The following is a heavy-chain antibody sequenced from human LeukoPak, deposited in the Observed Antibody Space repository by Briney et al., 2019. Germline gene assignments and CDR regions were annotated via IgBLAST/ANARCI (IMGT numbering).Heavy chain of an antibody. D-gene: IGHD3-16*01. CDR2: IYDSGST. J-gene: IGHJ4*02. CDR3: ARSGGGRRGFDY. Sequence: SETLSLTCTVSGGSIRSSYYYWGWIRQPPGKGLEWIGSIYDSGSTYYNPSLKSRVTISVDTSKNQFSLKLNSVTAADTAVYYCARSGGGRRGFDYWGQGTLVTVSS. CDR1: GGSIRSSYYY. V-gene: IGHV4-39*01.